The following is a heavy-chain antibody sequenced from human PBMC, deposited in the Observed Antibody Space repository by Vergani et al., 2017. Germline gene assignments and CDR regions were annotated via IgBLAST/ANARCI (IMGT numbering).Heavy chain of an antibody. CDR2: LGKRDFGGTR. V-gene: IGHV3-49*04. D-gene: IGHD5-18*01. CDR1: GFSFGDDA. J-gene: IGHJ4*02. Sequence: EVQLVDSGGGLVQPGQSLRLSCTPSGFSFGDDALTWVRQVPGKGLEWVAFLGKRDFGGTRQYAPSVRGRFTISRDDSKSVAYLDMNNLKVEDTAIYYCSRPGYRNGQRDSWGQGTLVIGSS. CDR3: SRPGYRNGQRDS.